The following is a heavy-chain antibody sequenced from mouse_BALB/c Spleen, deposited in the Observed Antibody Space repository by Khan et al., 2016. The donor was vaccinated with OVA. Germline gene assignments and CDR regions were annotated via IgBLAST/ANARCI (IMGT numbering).Heavy chain of an antibody. CDR1: GYTFTSYW. CDR3: ARGYYAPAWFAY. CDR2: INPSTGYT. D-gene: IGHD2-1*01. Sequence: QVQLQQSGAELAKPGASVKMSCKASGYTFTSYWMHWVKQRPGQGLEWIGYINPSTGYTEYNQKFKDKATLTADKSSSTAYMQLSSLTSEDSAVXYCARGYYAPAWFAYWGQGTLVTVSA. V-gene: IGHV1-7*01. J-gene: IGHJ3*01.